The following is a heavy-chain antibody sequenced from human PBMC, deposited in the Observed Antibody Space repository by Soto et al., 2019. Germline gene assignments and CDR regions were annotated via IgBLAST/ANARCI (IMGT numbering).Heavy chain of an antibody. J-gene: IGHJ6*02. CDR3: ALLGRSGSGRPYYYGMDV. CDR1: GLTFSYFA. V-gene: IGHV3-23*01. D-gene: IGHD3-10*01. Sequence: VQLWESGGGLVQPGGSLRLSGAVSGLTFSYFAMSWVRQAPGKGLEWVSAISGSGGITYYADSVKGRFTISRDYSKKTLFLQMNSLRAEDTAVYYCALLGRSGSGRPYYYGMDVWGQGNKVTVYS. CDR2: ISGSGGIT.